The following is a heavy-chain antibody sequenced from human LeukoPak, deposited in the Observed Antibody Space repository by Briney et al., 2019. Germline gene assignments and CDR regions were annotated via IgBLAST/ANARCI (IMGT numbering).Heavy chain of an antibody. CDR3: ARGPYYYDTTGPADY. CDR1: GFTVSSNF. Sequence: GSLRLSCAASGFTVSSNFMTWVRQAPGKGLEWVAVIYSGGSADYADSVKGRFTISRDNSKDTMYLQMNSLRAEDTAIYYCARGPYYYDTTGPADYWGQGTLVTVSS. CDR2: IYSGGSA. J-gene: IGHJ4*02. D-gene: IGHD3-22*01. V-gene: IGHV3-66*01.